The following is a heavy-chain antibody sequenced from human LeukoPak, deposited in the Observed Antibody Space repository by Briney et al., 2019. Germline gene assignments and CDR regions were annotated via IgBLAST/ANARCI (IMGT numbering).Heavy chain of an antibody. J-gene: IGHJ5*02. CDR1: GFTFNNYA. CDR2: ISGSGGST. Sequence: GGSLRLSCAASGFTFNNYAMSWVRQAPGKGPEWLSAISGSGGSTTDADSVKGRFTTSRDNSKSTLYLQMNSLRAEDTPIYYCAKIFHTDGYYLGEHLFDAWGQGTLVTVSS. D-gene: IGHD3-22*01. V-gene: IGHV3-23*01. CDR3: AKIFHTDGYYLGEHLFDA.